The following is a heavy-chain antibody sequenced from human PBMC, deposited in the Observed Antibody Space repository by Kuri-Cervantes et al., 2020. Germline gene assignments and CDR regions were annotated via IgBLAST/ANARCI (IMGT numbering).Heavy chain of an antibody. V-gene: IGHV1-8*01. CDR1: GYTFTSYD. CDR2: MNPNSGNT. D-gene: IGHD2-2*01. J-gene: IGHJ3*02. CDR3: ARVRTPYCGSTSCYDAFDI. Sequence: ASVKVSCKASGYTFTSYDINWVRQATGQGLEWMGWMNPNSGNTGYAQKFQGRVTMTRNTSISTAYMELSSLRSEDTAVYYCARVRTPYCGSTSCYDAFDIWGQGTMVTVSS.